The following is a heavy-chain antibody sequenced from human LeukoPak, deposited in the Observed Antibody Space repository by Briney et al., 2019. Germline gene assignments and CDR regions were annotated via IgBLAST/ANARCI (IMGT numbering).Heavy chain of an antibody. D-gene: IGHD6-19*01. V-gene: IGHV1-2*02. CDR1: GYTFTGYY. Sequence: ASVKVSCKASGYTFTGYYIHWVRQAPGQGLEWMGWINANGGDTNFAQKFQGRVTMTRDTSINTAYMELSRLRSDDTAVYYCASAQGWQGYLDYWGQGALVTVSS. J-gene: IGHJ4*02. CDR3: ASAQGWQGYLDY. CDR2: INANGGDT.